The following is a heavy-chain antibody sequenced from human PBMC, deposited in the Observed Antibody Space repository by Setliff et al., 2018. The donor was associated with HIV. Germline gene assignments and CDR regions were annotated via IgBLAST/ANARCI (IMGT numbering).Heavy chain of an antibody. Sequence: GGSLRLSCAASGFTFSSYSMNWVRQAPGKGLEWVSSISSSSSDIYYADSVKGRFTISRENAENSLYLQMNSLRAEDTAVYYCARGSMGPAPGPDDAFDIWGQGTMVTVSS. D-gene: IGHD6-13*01. V-gene: IGHV3-21*01. CDR3: ARGSMGPAPGPDDAFDI. CDR1: GFTFSSYS. CDR2: ISSSSSDI. J-gene: IGHJ3*02.